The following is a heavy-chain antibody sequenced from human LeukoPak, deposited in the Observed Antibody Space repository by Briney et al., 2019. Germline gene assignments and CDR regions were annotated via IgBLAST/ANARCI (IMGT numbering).Heavy chain of an antibody. CDR1: GFTFSSYT. CDR2: ISTSSSTI. Sequence: GGSLRLSCAASGFTFSSYTMNWVRQAPGKGLEWVSYISTSSSTIYYADSVKGRFTISRNNAKNSLYLQMNSLRVEDTAVYYCARVVWEVSGVTAHFDYWGQGTLVTVSS. J-gene: IGHJ4*02. CDR3: ARVVWEVSGVTAHFDY. D-gene: IGHD1-26*01. V-gene: IGHV3-48*01.